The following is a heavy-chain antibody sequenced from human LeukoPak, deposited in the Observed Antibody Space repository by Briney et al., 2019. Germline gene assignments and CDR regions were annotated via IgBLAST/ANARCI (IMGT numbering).Heavy chain of an antibody. CDR1: GFTFNIYA. D-gene: IGHD3-22*01. Sequence: GGSLRLSCAASGFTFNIYAMSWVRQAPGKGLEWVSSITSNGAGTFYADSVKDRFTISRDNSKNTLYLQMSRLRAEDTAVYYCAKDRPNYHESNRHYYTPNGDSWGQGTLVTVSS. J-gene: IGHJ5*01. CDR3: AKDRPNYHESNRHYYTPNGDS. CDR2: ITSNGAGT. V-gene: IGHV3-23*01.